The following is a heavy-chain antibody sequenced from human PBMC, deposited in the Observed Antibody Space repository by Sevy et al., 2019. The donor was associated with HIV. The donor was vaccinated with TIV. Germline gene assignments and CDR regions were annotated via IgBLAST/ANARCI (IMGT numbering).Heavy chain of an antibody. CDR3: VREDINAPRTLLSLDI. CDR1: GYIFSDYS. CDR2: INPNSGVT. J-gene: IGHJ3*02. D-gene: IGHD3-3*01. V-gene: IGHV1-2*06. Sequence: ASVKVSCKTTGYIFSDYSMHWVRQAPGQGLEWMALINPNSGVTIYAHNFRGRVSVTRETSMSTAYMELSGLTSDDTAVYYCVREDINAPRTLLSLDIWGQGTMVTVS.